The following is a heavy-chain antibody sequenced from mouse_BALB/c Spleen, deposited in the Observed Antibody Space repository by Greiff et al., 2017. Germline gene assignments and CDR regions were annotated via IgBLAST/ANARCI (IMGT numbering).Heavy chain of an antibody. CDR3: ARSGYGSSYGFAY. CDR2: ISYSGST. J-gene: IGHJ3*01. D-gene: IGHD1-1*01. V-gene: IGHV3-2*02. Sequence: EVQLQESGPGLVKPSQSLSLTCTVTGYSITSDYAWNWIRQFPGNKLEWMGYISYSGSTSYNPSLKSRISITRDTSKNQFFLQLNSVTTEDTATYYCARSGYGSSYGFAYWGQGTLVTVSA. CDR1: GYSITSDYA.